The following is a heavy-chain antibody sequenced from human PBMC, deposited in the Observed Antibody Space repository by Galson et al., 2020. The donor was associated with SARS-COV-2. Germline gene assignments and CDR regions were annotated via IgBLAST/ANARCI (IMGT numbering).Heavy chain of an antibody. Sequence: SGPTLVKPTQTLTLTCTFSGFSLSTSGMCVSWIRQPPGKALAWLALIDWDDDKYYSTSLKTRPTISKDTSKNQVVLTMTNMDPVDTATYYCARMGSPCSGWYPEYFQHWGQGTLVTVSS. D-gene: IGHD6-19*01. CDR2: IDWDDDK. V-gene: IGHV2-70*01. J-gene: IGHJ1*01. CDR3: ARMGSPCSGWYPEYFQH. CDR1: GFSLSTSGMC.